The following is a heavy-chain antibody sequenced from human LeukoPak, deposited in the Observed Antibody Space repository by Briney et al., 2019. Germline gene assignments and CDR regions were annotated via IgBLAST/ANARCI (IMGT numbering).Heavy chain of an antibody. D-gene: IGHD6-6*01. Sequence: PSETLSLTCTVSGGSISSYYWSWIRQPPGKGLEWIGYIYYSGSTNYNPSLKSRVTISVDTSKNQFSLKLSSVTAADTAVYYCARDLGAARPLDYWGQGTLVTVSS. CDR1: GGSISSYY. CDR3: ARDLGAARPLDY. J-gene: IGHJ4*02. CDR2: IYYSGST. V-gene: IGHV4-59*01.